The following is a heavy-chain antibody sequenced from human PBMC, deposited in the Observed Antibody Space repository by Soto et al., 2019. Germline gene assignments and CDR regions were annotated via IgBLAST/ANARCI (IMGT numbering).Heavy chain of an antibody. J-gene: IGHJ4*02. CDR1: GFTFSSYW. CDR2: IKEDGSEK. CDR3: AREDGHLFDY. Sequence: EVQPVESGGGLVQPGGSLRLSCAASGFTFSSYWTSWVRQAPGKGLEWVANIKEDGSEKYFVDSVKGRFTISRDNAKNSLYLQMNSLRAEDTAVYYCAREDGHLFDYWGQGTLVTVSS. V-gene: IGHV3-7*05.